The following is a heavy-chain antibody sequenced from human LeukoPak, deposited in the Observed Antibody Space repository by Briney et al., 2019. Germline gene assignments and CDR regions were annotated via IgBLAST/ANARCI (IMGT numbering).Heavy chain of an antibody. CDR3: ARVFGGGYSGYDFDY. CDR1: GFTFSSYG. CDR2: ISSSRSYI. V-gene: IGHV3-21*01. Sequence: KHWGSLRLSCAASGFTFSSYGMNWVRQAPGKGLEWVSSISSSRSYIYYADSVKSRFTISRDNAKNSLYMQMNSLTAEDTAVYYCARVFGGGYSGYDFDYWGKGTPVTVSS. J-gene: IGHJ4*02. D-gene: IGHD5-12*01.